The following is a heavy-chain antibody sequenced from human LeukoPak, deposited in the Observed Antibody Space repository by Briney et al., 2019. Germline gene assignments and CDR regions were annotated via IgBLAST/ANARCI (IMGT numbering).Heavy chain of an antibody. V-gene: IGHV3-33*06. CDR1: GFTFSSYG. Sequence: PGRSLRLSCAASGFTFSSYGMHWVRQAPGKGLEWVAVIWYYGSNKYYVDSVKGRFTISRGNFKNTLYLQMNSLRAEDTAVYYCAKGPGYSTIDYWGQGTLVTVSS. CDR2: IWYYGSNK. D-gene: IGHD2-21*01. J-gene: IGHJ4*02. CDR3: AKGPGYSTIDY.